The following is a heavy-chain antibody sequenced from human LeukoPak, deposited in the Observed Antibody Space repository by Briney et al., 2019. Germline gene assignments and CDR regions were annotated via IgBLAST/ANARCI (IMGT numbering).Heavy chain of an antibody. D-gene: IGHD6-13*01. CDR2: IIPILGIA. J-gene: IGHJ4*02. CDR1: GGTFSSYA. Sequence: SVKVSCKASGGTFSSYAISWVRQAPGQGLEWMGRIIPILGIANYAQKFQGRVTITADKSTSTTYMELSSLRSEDTAVYYCARGSSSSWYYVGDCWGQGTLVTVSS. CDR3: ARGSSSSWYYVGDC. V-gene: IGHV1-69*04.